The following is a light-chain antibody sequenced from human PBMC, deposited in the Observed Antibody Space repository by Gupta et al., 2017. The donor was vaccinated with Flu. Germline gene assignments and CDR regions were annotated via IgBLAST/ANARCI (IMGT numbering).Light chain of an antibody. J-gene: IGLJ2*01. CDR3: QAWDSSTVF. CDR1: KLGDQY. Sequence: SPGQTATISCSGDKLGDQYASWYQQKPGQSPVLVMYQDRKRPPGIPERFSGSNSGNTATLTISGTQAMDEGDYFCQAWDSSTVFFGGGTKLTVL. CDR2: QDR. V-gene: IGLV3-1*01.